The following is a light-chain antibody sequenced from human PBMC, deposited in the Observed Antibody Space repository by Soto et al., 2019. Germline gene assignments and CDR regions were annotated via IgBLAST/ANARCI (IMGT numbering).Light chain of an antibody. CDR2: EVT. J-gene: IGLJ3*02. CDR3: SSYTSSSTSV. Sequence: QSVLTQPASVSGYPGQSITISCTGTSSDVGVYNYVSWYQQHPGKAPKLMLFEVTSRHSGVSNRFSGSKAGNKAYLTISGLQSEDEADYYCSSYTSSSTSVYGGGTKLTVL. CDR1: SSDVGVYNY. V-gene: IGLV2-14*01.